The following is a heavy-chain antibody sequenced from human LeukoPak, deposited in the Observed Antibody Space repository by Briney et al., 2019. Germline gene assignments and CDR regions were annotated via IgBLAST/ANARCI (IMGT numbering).Heavy chain of an antibody. CDR3: AKDLRVGYDYGDYVDY. Sequence: GGSLRLSCAASGFTFSSYGMNWVRQAPGKGLEWVSYISSSSGTIYYADSVKGRFTISRDNAKNTLYLQMNSLRAEDTAVYYCAKDLRVGYDYGDYVDYWGQGTLVTVSS. CDR2: ISSSSGTI. D-gene: IGHD4-17*01. J-gene: IGHJ4*02. CDR1: GFTFSSYG. V-gene: IGHV3-48*01.